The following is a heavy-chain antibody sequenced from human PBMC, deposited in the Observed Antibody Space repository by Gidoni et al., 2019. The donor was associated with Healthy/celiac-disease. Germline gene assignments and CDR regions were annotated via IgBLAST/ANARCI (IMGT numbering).Heavy chain of an antibody. D-gene: IGHD3-3*01. V-gene: IGHV4-59*08. CDR1: GGSISSYY. J-gene: IGHJ6*02. Sequence: QVQLQESGPGLVKPSETLSLTCTVSGGSISSYYWSWIRQPPGKGLEWIGYLYYSGSTNYNPSLKSRVTISVDTSKNQFSLKLSSVTAADTAVYYCARLDYDFWSGYYYGMDVWGQGTTVTVSS. CDR2: LYYSGST. CDR3: ARLDYDFWSGYYYGMDV.